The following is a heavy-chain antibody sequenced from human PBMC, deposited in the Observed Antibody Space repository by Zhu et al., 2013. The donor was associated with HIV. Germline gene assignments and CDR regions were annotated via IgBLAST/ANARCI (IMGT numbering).Heavy chain of an antibody. Sequence: VQLVQSGAEVRKPGASVKVSCKASGYTFTGYYVHWVRQAPGQGLEWMGLINPNSGGTQYAQKFQGRVTMTRDTSITTAYMDLSRLRSDDTAVYYCARDLGVRGVMKNAFDIWGQGTTVIVSS. CDR1: GYTFTGYY. J-gene: IGHJ3*02. D-gene: IGHD3-10*01. CDR2: INPNSGGT. V-gene: IGHV1-2*02. CDR3: ARDLGVRGVMKNAFDI.